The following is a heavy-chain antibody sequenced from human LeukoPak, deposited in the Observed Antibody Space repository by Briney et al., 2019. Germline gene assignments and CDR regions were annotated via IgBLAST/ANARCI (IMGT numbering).Heavy chain of an antibody. CDR2: ISYDGDNK. D-gene: IGHD2-15*01. CDR3: ARDLGCSGGTCYSGTNWFDP. CDR1: GFTFSSYA. V-gene: IGHV3-30*04. J-gene: IGHJ5*02. Sequence: GGSLRLSCTASGFTFSSYAMHWVRQAPGKGLEWVAVISYDGDNKYYADSVKGRFTISRDNSKNTLYLQMNSLTAEDTAVYFCARDLGCSGGTCYSGTNWFDPWGQGTLVTVSS.